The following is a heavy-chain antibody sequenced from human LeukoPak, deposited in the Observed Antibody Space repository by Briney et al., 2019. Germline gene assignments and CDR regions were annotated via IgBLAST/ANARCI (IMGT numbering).Heavy chain of an antibody. Sequence: PGRSLRLSCAASGFTFSSYGMHWVRQAPGKGLEWVAVIWYDGSNKFCADSVKGRFTISRDNSKSTLYLQMNSLRAEDTAVYYCAGGNIVATHYFDYWGQGTLVTVSS. CDR1: GFTFSSYG. V-gene: IGHV3-33*01. D-gene: IGHD5-12*01. J-gene: IGHJ4*02. CDR3: AGGNIVATHYFDY. CDR2: IWYDGSNK.